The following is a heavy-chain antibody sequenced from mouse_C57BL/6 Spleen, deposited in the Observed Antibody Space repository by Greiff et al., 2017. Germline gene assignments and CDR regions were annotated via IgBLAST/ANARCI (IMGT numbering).Heavy chain of an antibody. Sequence: LQESGPGLVKPSQSLSLTCSVTGYSITSGYYWNWIRQFPGNKLEWMGYISYDGSNNYNPSLKNRISITRDTSKNQFFLKLNSVTTEDTATYYCARVYDDFDVWGTGTTVTVSA. CDR3: ARVYDDFDV. V-gene: IGHV3-6*01. J-gene: IGHJ1*03. CDR2: ISYDGSN. CDR1: GYSITSGYY. D-gene: IGHD2-3*01.